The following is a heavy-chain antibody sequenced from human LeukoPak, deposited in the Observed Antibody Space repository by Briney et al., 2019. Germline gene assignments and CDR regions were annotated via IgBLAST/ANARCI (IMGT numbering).Heavy chain of an antibody. D-gene: IGHD5-24*01. J-gene: IGHJ5*02. V-gene: IGHV1-2*02. CDR2: SNINTGVT. CDR1: GYSFSGIF. Sequence: WASLTLSCTASGYSFSGIFIYWVRITHGPGHELMGCSNINTGVTKFPQRFQGRVTMARDTSITTVYLELNTLTSDDTAVYYCARGQDAYSPPQDLWGQGTLVSVSS. CDR3: ARGQDAYSPPQDL.